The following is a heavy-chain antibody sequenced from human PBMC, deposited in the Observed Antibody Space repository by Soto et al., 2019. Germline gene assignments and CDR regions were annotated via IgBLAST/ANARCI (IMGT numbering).Heavy chain of an antibody. CDR2: ISYDGSNK. V-gene: IGHV3-30-3*01. CDR3: ARETSYNIMTTVTTVLDY. Sequence: GESLKISCAASGFTFSSYAMHWVRQAPGKGLEWVAVISYDGSNKYYADSVKGRFTISRDNSKNTLYLQMNSLRAEDTAVYYCARETSYNIMTTVTTVLDYWGQGTLVTVSS. D-gene: IGHD4-4*01. CDR1: GFTFSSYA. J-gene: IGHJ4*02.